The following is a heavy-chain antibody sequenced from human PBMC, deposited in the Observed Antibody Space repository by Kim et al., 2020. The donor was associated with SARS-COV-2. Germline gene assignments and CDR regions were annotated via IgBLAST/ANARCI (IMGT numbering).Heavy chain of an antibody. Sequence: GGSLRLSSSASGFTFSDYAMSWVRQAPGKGLEWVSAISGGGGGSYYADSVQGRFTISRDNSKNTLYLQMNSLGVGDTAVYYCAKGLAYYDFWSALESWGQGTLVAVSS. V-gene: IGHV3-23*01. D-gene: IGHD3-3*01. J-gene: IGHJ4*02. CDR1: GFTFSDYA. CDR2: ISGGGGGS. CDR3: AKGLAYYDFWSALES.